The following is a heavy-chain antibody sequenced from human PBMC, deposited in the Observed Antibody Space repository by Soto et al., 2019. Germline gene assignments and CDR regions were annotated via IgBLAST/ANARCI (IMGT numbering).Heavy chain of an antibody. V-gene: IGHV4-4*02. J-gene: IGHJ4*02. CDR3: ARDTGWGLGY. D-gene: IGHD6-19*01. Sequence: QVQLQESGPGLVRPSGTLSLTCTVSGDSINSNYCWTWVRQPPGKGLEWIAEIYYSGGTSYNPSLKGCVTISMDKSKNQFSLNLTSVTAADTAMYYCARDTGWGLGYWGQGTLVTVSS. CDR1: GDSINSNYC. CDR2: IYYSGGT.